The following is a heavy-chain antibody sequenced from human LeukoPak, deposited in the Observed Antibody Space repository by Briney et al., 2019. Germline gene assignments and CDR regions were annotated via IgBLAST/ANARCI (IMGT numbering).Heavy chain of an antibody. V-gene: IGHV1-69*06. CDR3: ARVPLGYCSGGSCYTWFDP. D-gene: IGHD2-15*01. Sequence: GASVKVSCKASGGTFSSYAISWVRQAPGQGLEWMGGIIPIFGTANYAQKFQGRVTITADKSTSTAYMELSSLRSEDTAVYYCARVPLGYCSGGSCYTWFDPWGQGTLVTVSS. CDR2: IIPIFGTA. CDR1: GGTFSSYA. J-gene: IGHJ5*02.